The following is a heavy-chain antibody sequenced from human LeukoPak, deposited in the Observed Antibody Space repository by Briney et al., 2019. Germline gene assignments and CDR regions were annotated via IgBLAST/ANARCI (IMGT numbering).Heavy chain of an antibody. V-gene: IGHV1-2*02. D-gene: IGHD2-2*01. CDR3: ARDLGCTSTSCYAFDY. CDR1: GYTFTGYY. CDR2: INPNSGGT. J-gene: IGHJ4*02. Sequence: ASVKVSCKASGYTFTGYYMHWVRQAPGQGLEWMGWINPNSGGTNYAQKFQGRATMTRDTSISTAFMELSRLRSDDTAVYYCARDLGCTSTSCYAFDYWGQGTLVTVSS.